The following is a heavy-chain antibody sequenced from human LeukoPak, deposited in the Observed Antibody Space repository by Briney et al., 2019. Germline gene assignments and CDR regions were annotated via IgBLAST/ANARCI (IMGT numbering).Heavy chain of an antibody. CDR3: ARLTAWTTTNFDF. V-gene: IGHV4-59*08. CDR1: DGSISSYY. CDR2: IYYSGST. Sequence: SETLSLTCTVSDGSISSYYWSWIRQPAGKGLEWIGYIYYSGSTNYNPSLKSRVTISVDTSKNQFSLKLSSVTAADTAVYYCARLTAWTTTNFDFWGQGTLVTVSS. D-gene: IGHD1-26*01. J-gene: IGHJ4*02.